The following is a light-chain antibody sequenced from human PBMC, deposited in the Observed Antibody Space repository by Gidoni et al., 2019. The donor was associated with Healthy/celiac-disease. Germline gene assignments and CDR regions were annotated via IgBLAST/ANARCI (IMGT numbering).Light chain of an antibody. CDR2: KAS. J-gene: IGKJ2*03. CDR1: QSISSW. V-gene: IGKV1-5*03. Sequence: DIQMTQSPSTLSASVGDRVTITCRASQSISSWLAWYQQKPGKAPKLLIYKASSLESGVPSRFSGSGSGTEFTLTISILQPDDFATYYCQQYNSYSYSFGQXTKLEIK. CDR3: QQYNSYSYS.